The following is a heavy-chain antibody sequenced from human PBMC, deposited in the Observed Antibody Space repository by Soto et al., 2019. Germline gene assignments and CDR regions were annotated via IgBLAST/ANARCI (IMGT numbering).Heavy chain of an antibody. CDR3: AGGGIVVVPARGWFDP. CDR2: IYYSGST. D-gene: IGHD2-2*01. V-gene: IGHV4-39*01. Sequence: SETLSLTCTVSRCSISRSRYYWGWIRQPPGKGPQWIGSIYYSGSTYYNPSLKSRVTISVDTSKTPFSLKLSSVTAADTAVYYCAGGGIVVVPARGWFDPWGQGTVVT. J-gene: IGHJ5*02. CDR1: RCSISRSRYY.